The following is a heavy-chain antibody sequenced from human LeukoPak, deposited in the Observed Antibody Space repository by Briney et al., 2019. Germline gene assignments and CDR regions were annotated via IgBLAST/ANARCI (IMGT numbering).Heavy chain of an antibody. J-gene: IGHJ4*02. V-gene: IGHV3-30*04. D-gene: IGHD2-2*01. CDR1: GFTFSSYV. CDR2: ISYDGSNE. Sequence: GRSLRLSCAASGFTFSSYVMHWVRQAPGKGLEWVAIISYDGSNEYYADSVKGRFTISRDNSKNTLYLQMNSLRAADTAVYYCARGMPFDYWGQGTLVTVPS. CDR3: ARGMPFDY.